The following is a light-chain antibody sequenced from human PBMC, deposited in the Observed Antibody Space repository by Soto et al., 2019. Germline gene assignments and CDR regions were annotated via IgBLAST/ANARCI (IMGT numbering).Light chain of an antibody. V-gene: IGLV1-40*02. J-gene: IGLJ1*01. CDR2: GNS. CDR3: QSYGDSLSGYF. CDR1: NSNIGAGYD. Sequence: QSPITQAPSVSGAPGPRVTISCTGTNSNIGAGYDVHWYQQLPGTAPKLLIYGNSTRPSATPDRFSGSTSGTSASLTITGLQAEDEADYYFQSYGDSLSGYFFGTGTKVTVL.